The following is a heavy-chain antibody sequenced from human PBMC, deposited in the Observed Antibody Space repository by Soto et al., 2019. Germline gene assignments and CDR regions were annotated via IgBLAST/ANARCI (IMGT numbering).Heavy chain of an antibody. V-gene: IGHV3-7*01. CDR1: GFTFSSSW. Sequence: PGGSLRLSCASSGFTFSSSWMNWVRHPPGKGLEWVATIKQDGSRKYYLDSVKGRFTISRDNANNSVYLQMNSLRAEDTAVYYCGRSRVFWGQGVLVTVSS. CDR3: GRSRVF. CDR2: IKQDGSRK. J-gene: IGHJ4*02. D-gene: IGHD6-13*01.